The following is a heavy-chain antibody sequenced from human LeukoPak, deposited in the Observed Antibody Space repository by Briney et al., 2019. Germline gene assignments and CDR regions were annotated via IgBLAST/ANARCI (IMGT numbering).Heavy chain of an antibody. J-gene: IGHJ4*02. D-gene: IGHD5-18*01. CDR2: VSSGFHA. CDR1: GFTLGSHD. CDR3: ARGGYSYGSY. Sequence: GGSLRLSCTASGFTLGSHDMHWVRQLPGQGLEWVAAVSSGFHAFFADSVQGRFTVSREDARNSLYLQMNSLRAEDTAVYYCARGGYSYGSYWGQGTLVTVSS. V-gene: IGHV3-13*01.